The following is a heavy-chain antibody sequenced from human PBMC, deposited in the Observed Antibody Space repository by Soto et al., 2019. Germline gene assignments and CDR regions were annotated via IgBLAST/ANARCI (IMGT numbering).Heavy chain of an antibody. V-gene: IGHV1-3*01. CDR1: GYTFSSHA. CDR2: ISAGNGNT. CDR3: ARGVDIVAALGVDAFDI. Sequence: ASVKVSCKASGYTFSSHAMHWVRQAPGQRLEWMGWISAGNGNTKYSQKFQDRVTITRDTSASTAYMELSSLRSEDTAVYYCARGVDIVAALGVDAFDIWGQGTMVTVSS. J-gene: IGHJ3*02. D-gene: IGHD5-12*01.